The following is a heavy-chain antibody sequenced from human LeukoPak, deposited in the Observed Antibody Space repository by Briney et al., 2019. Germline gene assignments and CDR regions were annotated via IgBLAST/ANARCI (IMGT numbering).Heavy chain of an antibody. CDR1: GFTFSSFW. CDR2: INSDGSTT. J-gene: IGHJ4*02. V-gene: IGHV3-74*01. Sequence: GGSLRLSCAASGFTFSSFWMHWVRQPPGKGLVWVSGINSDGSTTGYADSVKGRFTISRDNAKNSVYLQMNSLRAEDTAVYYCARVRRYSGYDSDYWGQGTLVTVSS. CDR3: ARVRRYSGYDSDY. D-gene: IGHD5-12*01.